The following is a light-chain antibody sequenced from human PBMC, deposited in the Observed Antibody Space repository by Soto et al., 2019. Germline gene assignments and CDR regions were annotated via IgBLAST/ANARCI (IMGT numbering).Light chain of an antibody. Sequence: QSALTQPASVSGSPGQSITISCTGTSSDVGGYNYVSWYQQHPGRAPKLMIYEVSSRPSGVSYRFSGSKSGNTASLTISGLQAEDEADYYCSSYTSTSTRVFGGGTKLTVL. V-gene: IGLV2-14*01. CDR1: SSDVGGYNY. J-gene: IGLJ3*02. CDR2: EVS. CDR3: SSYTSTSTRV.